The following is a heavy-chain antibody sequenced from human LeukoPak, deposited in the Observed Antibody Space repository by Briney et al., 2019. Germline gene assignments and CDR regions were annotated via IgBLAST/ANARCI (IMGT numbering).Heavy chain of an antibody. CDR1: GYTFTSYD. CDR2: INPNSGGT. J-gene: IGHJ4*02. V-gene: IGHV1-2*06. Sequence: ASVKVSCKASGYTFTSYDINWVRQATGQGLEWMGRINPNSGGTNYAQKFQGRVTMTRDTSISTAYMELSRLRSDDTAVYYCARVQTTFGGNHDYWGQGTLVTVSS. CDR3: ARVQTTFGGNHDY. D-gene: IGHD3-16*01.